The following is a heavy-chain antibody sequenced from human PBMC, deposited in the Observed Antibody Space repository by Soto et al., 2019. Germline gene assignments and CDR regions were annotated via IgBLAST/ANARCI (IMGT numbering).Heavy chain of an antibody. D-gene: IGHD6-13*01. CDR2: ISGSGGST. J-gene: IGHJ4*02. CDR3: AKDKTGGSSWFIFDY. V-gene: IGHV3-23*01. CDR1: GFTFSSYA. Sequence: GGSLRLSCAASGFTFSSYAMSWVRQAPGKGLEWVSAISGSGGSTYYADSVKGRFTISRDNSKNTLYLQMNSLRAEDTAVYYCAKDKTGGSSWFIFDYWGQGTLVTVSS.